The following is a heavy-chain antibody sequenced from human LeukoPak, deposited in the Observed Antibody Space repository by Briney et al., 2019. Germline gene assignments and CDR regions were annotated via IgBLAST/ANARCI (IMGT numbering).Heavy chain of an antibody. V-gene: IGHV1-18*01. D-gene: IGHD3-16*02. CDR3: AXXXXXXXXTFGGVIVNLDVGVEAGNYYYYMDV. CDR2: ISAYNGNT. Sequence: AASVKVSCKASGYTFTSYGISWVRQAPGQGLEWMGWISAYNGNTNYAQKLQGRVTMTTDTSTSTAYMELRSLRSDDTAGYYCAXXXXXXXXTFGGVIVNLDVGVEAGNYYYYMDVWGKGTTVTVSS. CDR1: GYTFTSYG. J-gene: IGHJ6*03.